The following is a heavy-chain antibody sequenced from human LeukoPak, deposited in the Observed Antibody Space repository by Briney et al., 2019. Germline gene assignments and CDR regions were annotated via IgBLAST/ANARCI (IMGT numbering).Heavy chain of an antibody. CDR1: GFTFSSHR. V-gene: IGHV3-48*01. Sequence: GGSLRLSYAASGFTFSSHRMNWVRQAPGKGLEWVADISGSSDDIHYADSVTGRFTISRDNAKNLVYLQMNSLRVEDTAVYYCARDSGRYGYYMDVWGKGTTVTVSS. J-gene: IGHJ6*04. CDR3: ARDSGRYGYYMDV. D-gene: IGHD1-26*01. CDR2: ISGSSDDI.